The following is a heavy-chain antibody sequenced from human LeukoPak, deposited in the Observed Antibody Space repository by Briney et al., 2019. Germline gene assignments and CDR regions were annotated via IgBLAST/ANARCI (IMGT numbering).Heavy chain of an antibody. CDR3: AKAGLVRGGALDS. V-gene: IGHV3-7*03. CDR2: IKQDGSEK. Sequence: RGSLRLSCAASGFTFSSYEMNWVRQAPGKGLEWVANIKQDGSEKNYVDSVKGRFTISRDNSKNTLYLQMNSLRVEDTAVYYCAKAGLVRGGALDSWGQGTLVTVSS. CDR1: GFTFSSYE. D-gene: IGHD4/OR15-4a*01. J-gene: IGHJ4*02.